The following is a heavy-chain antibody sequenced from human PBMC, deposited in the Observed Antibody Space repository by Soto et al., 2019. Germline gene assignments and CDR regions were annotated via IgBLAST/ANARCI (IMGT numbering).Heavy chain of an antibody. Sequence: SEALSVACTFSGDSVSIYYWSWIRQPAGMGLEWIGRIYISGSTDYNPSLKGRVSMSVDRSKNQFSLKLTSVTAADTAVYYCVRDCSGGGCYSDYGMDVWGQGTTVTVSS. J-gene: IGHJ6*02. CDR1: GDSVSIYY. CDR2: IYISGST. D-gene: IGHD2-15*01. V-gene: IGHV4-4*07. CDR3: VRDCSGGGCYSDYGMDV.